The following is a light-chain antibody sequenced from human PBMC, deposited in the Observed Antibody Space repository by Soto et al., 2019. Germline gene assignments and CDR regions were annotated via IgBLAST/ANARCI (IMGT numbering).Light chain of an antibody. CDR1: QSVSSY. J-gene: IGKJ5*01. Sequence: VLTRSPVTLSLSPGERATLPCRASQSVSSYLAWYQQKPGQAPRLLIYDASNRATGIPARFGGSGSGTDFTLTISSLEPEDFAVYYCQQRQYWPPITFGQGTRLEIK. CDR3: QQRQYWPPIT. V-gene: IGKV3-11*01. CDR2: DAS.